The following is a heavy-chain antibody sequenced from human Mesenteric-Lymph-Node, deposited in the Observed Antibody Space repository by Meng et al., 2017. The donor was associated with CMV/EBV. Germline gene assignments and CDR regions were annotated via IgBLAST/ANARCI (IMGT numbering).Heavy chain of an antibody. CDR2: IYHSGRT. Sequence: TVSGGSSSSSNWWSWVRQPPGKGLEWIGEIYHSGRTNYNASLKSRVTISVDKSKNQFSLKLSSVTAADTAVYYCARLYFHDSSGQDYWGQGTLVTVSS. V-gene: IGHV4-4*02. J-gene: IGHJ4*02. D-gene: IGHD3-22*01. CDR3: ARLYFHDSSGQDY. CDR1: GGSSSSSNW.